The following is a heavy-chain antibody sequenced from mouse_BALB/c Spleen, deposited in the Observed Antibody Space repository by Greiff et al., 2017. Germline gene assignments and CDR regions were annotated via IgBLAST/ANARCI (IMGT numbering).Heavy chain of an antibody. J-gene: IGHJ4*01. V-gene: IGHV14-4*02. Sequence: EVQLQQSGAELVRSGASVKLSCTASGFNIKDYYMHWVKQRPEQGLEWIGWIDPENGDTEYAPKFQGKATMTADTSSNTAYLQLSSLTSEDTAVYYCKETTTATAMDYWGQGTSVTVSS. CDR1: GFNIKDYY. D-gene: IGHD1-2*01. CDR3: KETTTATAMDY. CDR2: IDPENGDT.